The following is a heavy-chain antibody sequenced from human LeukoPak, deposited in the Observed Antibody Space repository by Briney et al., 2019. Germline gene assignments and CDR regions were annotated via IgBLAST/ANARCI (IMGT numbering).Heavy chain of an antibody. J-gene: IGHJ4*02. CDR1: GDSISSSGYY. V-gene: IGHV4-39*01. CDR2: IYYSGST. CDR3: ARLGGSYYADFDY. D-gene: IGHD1-26*01. Sequence: PSETLSLTCTVSGDSISSSGYYWGWIRQPPGKGLEWIGSIYYSGSTYYNPSLKSRVTISVDTSKNQFSLKLSSVTAADTAVYYCARLGGSYYADFDYWGQGTLVTVSS.